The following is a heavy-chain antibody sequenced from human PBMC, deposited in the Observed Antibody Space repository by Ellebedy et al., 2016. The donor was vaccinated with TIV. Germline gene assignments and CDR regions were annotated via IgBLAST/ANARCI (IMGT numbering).Heavy chain of an antibody. J-gene: IGHJ3*02. V-gene: IGHV3-48*04. CDR3: ATDGSYGDFRSPAHAFVI. Sequence: GESLKISCAASGFTFSGYSMNWVRQAPGKGLEWISYISHSSITKNYADSVRGRFTVSRDNAKNSLYLQMNSLRADDTSVYYCATDGSYGDFRSPAHAFVIWGQGTVVTVSS. CDR2: ISHSSITK. CDR1: GFTFSGYS. D-gene: IGHD4-17*01.